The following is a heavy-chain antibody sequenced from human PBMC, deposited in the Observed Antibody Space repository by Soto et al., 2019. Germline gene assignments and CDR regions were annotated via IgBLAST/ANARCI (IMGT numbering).Heavy chain of an antibody. J-gene: IGHJ4*02. Sequence: SETLSLTCTVSGGSISSGGYYWRWIRQHPGKGLEWIGYIYYSGSTYYNPSLKSRGTISVDTSKNQFSLKLSSVTAADTAVYYCARGIRERLQYRFDYWGQGTLVTVSS. CDR2: IYYSGST. V-gene: IGHV4-31*03. CDR3: ARGIRERLQYRFDY. CDR1: GGSISSGGYY. D-gene: IGHD4-4*01.